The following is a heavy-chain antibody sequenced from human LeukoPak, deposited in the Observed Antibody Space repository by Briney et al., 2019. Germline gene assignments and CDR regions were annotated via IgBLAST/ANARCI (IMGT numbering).Heavy chain of an antibody. J-gene: IGHJ4*02. V-gene: IGHV3-48*01. Sequence: GGSLRLSCAASGFTFSSYSMNWVRQAPGKGLEWVSYISSSSSTIYYADSVKGRFTISRDNSKNTLYLQMNSLRAEDTAVYYCARVTYYDFWSGPAAFDYWGQGTLVTVSS. CDR1: GFTFSSYS. CDR3: ARVTYYDFWSGPAAFDY. D-gene: IGHD3-3*01. CDR2: ISSSSSTI.